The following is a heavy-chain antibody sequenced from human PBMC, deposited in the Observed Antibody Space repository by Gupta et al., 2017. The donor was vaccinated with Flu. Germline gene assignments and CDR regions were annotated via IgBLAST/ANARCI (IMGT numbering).Heavy chain of an antibody. CDR1: GYPFPRYY. D-gene: IGHD2-15*01. V-gene: IGHV1-46*03. CDR2: INPSGGST. CDR3: ARERPYCSGGICIYYFDY. Sequence: QVPLVQSGAGVKKPGASVKVSCKASGYPFPRYYLHWVPPAPGPGLEWMGIINPSGGSTSYAQKFQGRVTMTRDTSTSTVYMELSSLRSEDTAVYYCARERPYCSGGICIYYFDYWGQGTLVTVSS. J-gene: IGHJ4*02.